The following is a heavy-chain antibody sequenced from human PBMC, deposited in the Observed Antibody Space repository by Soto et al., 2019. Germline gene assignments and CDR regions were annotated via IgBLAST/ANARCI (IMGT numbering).Heavy chain of an antibody. CDR3: ARGGYGADAFDI. D-gene: IGHD4-17*01. V-gene: IGHV1-18*01. CDR1: GYTFTSYG. Sequence: ASVKVSCKASGYTFTSYGISWVRQAPGQGLEWMGWISAYNGNTNYAQKLQGRVTMTRNTSISTAYMELSSLRSEDTAVYYCARGGYGADAFDIWGQGTMVTVSS. CDR2: ISAYNGNT. J-gene: IGHJ3*02.